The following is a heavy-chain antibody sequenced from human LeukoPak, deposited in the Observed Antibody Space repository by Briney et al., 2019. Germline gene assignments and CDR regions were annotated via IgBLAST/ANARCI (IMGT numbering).Heavy chain of an antibody. Sequence: GGSLRLSCAASGFTFSSYAMNWVRQAPGKGLEWVSVISSSGGSTYYADSVKGRFIISRDNSKNTLYLQMNSLRAEDTAVYYCARFGYVAAVDLWGQGTLVTVSS. D-gene: IGHD2-15*01. J-gene: IGHJ4*02. CDR1: GFTFSSYA. CDR3: ARFGYVAAVDL. V-gene: IGHV3-23*01. CDR2: ISSSGGST.